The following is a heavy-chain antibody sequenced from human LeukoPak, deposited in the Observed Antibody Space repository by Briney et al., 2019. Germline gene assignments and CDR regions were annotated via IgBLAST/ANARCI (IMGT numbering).Heavy chain of an antibody. V-gene: IGHV4-34*01. J-gene: IGHJ4*02. CDR2: INHSGST. CDR3: ARRSLGSGYYTALFDY. D-gene: IGHD3-3*01. Sequence: SETLSLTCAVYGGSFSGYYWSWIRQPPGKGLEWIGEINHSGSTNYNPSLKSRVTISVDTSKNQFSLKLSSVTAADTAVYYCARRSLGSGYYTALFDYWGQGTLVTVSS. CDR1: GGSFSGYY.